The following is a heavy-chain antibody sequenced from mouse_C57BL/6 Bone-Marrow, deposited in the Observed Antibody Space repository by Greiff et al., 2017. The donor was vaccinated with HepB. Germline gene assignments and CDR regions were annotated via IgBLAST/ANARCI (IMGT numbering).Heavy chain of an antibody. CDR1: GYAFSSSW. CDR3: ARHRYYGSNYLDY. J-gene: IGHJ2*01. V-gene: IGHV1-82*01. Sequence: QVTLKVSGPELVKPGASVKISCKASGYAFSSSWMNWVKQRPGKGLEWIGRIYPGDGDTNYNGKFKGKATLTADKSSSTAYMQLSSLTSEDSAVYFCARHRYYGSNYLDYWGQGTTLTVSS. D-gene: IGHD1-1*01. CDR2: IYPGDGDT.